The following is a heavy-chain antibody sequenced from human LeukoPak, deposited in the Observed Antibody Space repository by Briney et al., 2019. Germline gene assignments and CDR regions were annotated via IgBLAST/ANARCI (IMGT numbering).Heavy chain of an antibody. J-gene: IGHJ4*02. CDR3: AKDIGDILTGFDY. V-gene: IGHV3-9*01. D-gene: IGHD3-9*01. CDR1: GFTFDDYA. Sequence: PGRSLRLSCAASGFTFDDYAMHWVRQAPGKGLEWVSGISWNSGSIGYADSVKGRFTISRDNAKNSLYLQMNSLRAEDTALYYCAKDIGDILTGFDYWGQGTLVTVSS. CDR2: ISWNSGSI.